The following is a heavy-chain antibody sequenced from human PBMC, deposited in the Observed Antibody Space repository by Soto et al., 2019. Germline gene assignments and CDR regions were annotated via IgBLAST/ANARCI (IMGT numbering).Heavy chain of an antibody. CDR3: ARVSAVTPDFDY. CDR1: GGSISSGGYY. CDR2: IYYSGST. J-gene: IGHJ4*02. Sequence: SETLSLTCTVSGGSISSGGYYWSWIRQHPGKGLEWIGYIYYSGSTYYNPSLKSRVTISVDTSKNQFSLKLSSVTAADTAVYYCARVSAVTPDFDYWGQGLMVTVSS. D-gene: IGHD4-17*01. V-gene: IGHV4-31*03.